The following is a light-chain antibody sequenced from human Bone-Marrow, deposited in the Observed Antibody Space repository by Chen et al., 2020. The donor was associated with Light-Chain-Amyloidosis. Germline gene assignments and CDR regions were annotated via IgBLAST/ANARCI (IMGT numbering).Light chain of an antibody. Sequence: QPALTQPASVSASPGPSITISCTVTSSDFGSDNHVSWYQPHPDKAPKLMIYDVTNWPLCVPVRFSSSKSDNTASLTIAGLQAEDEADYFCSSYTITYTLVFGSGTRVTVL. CDR3: SSYTITYTLV. V-gene: IGLV2-14*03. CDR2: DVT. J-gene: IGLJ1*01. CDR1: SSDFGSDNH.